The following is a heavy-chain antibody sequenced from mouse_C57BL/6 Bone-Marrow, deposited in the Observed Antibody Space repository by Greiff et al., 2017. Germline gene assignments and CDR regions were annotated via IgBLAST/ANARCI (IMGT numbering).Heavy chain of an antibody. J-gene: IGHJ4*01. Sequence: EVHLVESGGGLVQPGGSLKLSCAASGFTFSDYYMYWVRQTPEKRLEWVAYISNGGGSTYYQDTVKGRFTISRDNAKNPLYLQMSRLKSEDTAMYYCARKDYWGQGTSVTVSS. CDR1: GFTFSDYY. CDR3: ARKDY. V-gene: IGHV5-12*01. CDR2: ISNGGGST.